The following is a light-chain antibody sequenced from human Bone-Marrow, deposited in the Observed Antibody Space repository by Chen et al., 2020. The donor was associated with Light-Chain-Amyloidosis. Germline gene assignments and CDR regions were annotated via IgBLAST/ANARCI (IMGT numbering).Light chain of an antibody. CDR3: QQYNNWPLT. Sequence: VITQSPVALSVSPGDTATLSCRASQSIRGHLAWYHPRPGQDPRLLIYGASARATGIPARFSGSGFETDFTLTISTIQSEDFAVYYCQQYNNWPLTFGQGTRVDIK. V-gene: IGKV3-15*01. CDR1: QSIRGH. CDR2: GAS. J-gene: IGKJ1*01.